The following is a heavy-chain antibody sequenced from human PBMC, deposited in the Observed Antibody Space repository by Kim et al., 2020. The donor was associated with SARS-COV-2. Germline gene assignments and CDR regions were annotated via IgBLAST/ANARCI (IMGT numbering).Heavy chain of an antibody. J-gene: IGHJ4*02. D-gene: IGHD3-10*01. V-gene: IGHV3-23*01. CDR3: AKHLMGVAKAFDY. Sequence: GGSLRLSCAASGFTFSSYAMSWVRQAPGKGLEWVSSITTTGGNTYSADSVKGRFSISRDNSKTTLYMQMNTLRVEDTAVYYCAKHLMGVAKAFDYWGQGTLITVSS. CDR2: ITTTGGNT. CDR1: GFTFSSYA.